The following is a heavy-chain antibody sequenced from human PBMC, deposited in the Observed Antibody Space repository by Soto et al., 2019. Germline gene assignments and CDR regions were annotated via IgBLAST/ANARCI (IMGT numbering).Heavy chain of an antibody. D-gene: IGHD3-22*01. CDR1: GFTFSSYS. Sequence: EVQLLESGGGLVQPGGSLRLSCAASGFTFSSYSMNWVRQAPGKGLEWVSSISSSSSYIYYADSVKGRFTISRDNAKNSLYLQMNSLRAEDTAVYYCARDRGYYYDSSGYSEIDYWGQGTLVTVSS. CDR3: ARDRGYYYDSSGYSEIDY. J-gene: IGHJ4*02. CDR2: ISSSSSYI. V-gene: IGHV3-21*01.